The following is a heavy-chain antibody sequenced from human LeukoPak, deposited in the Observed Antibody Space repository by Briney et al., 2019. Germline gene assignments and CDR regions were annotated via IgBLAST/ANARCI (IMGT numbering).Heavy chain of an antibody. D-gene: IGHD3-10*01. J-gene: IGHJ5*02. V-gene: IGHV4-34*01. Sequence: PSETLSLTCAVYGGSFSDYYWNWIRQPPAKGLEWIVEINYSGSTNYNPSPNNRVRSRVTISVDTSKNQFSLNLNSVTAADTAVYYCARGSKMVRGARHYNYFDPWGQGTLVTVSS. CDR1: GGSFSDYY. CDR3: ARGSKMVRGARHYNYFDP. CDR2: INYSGST.